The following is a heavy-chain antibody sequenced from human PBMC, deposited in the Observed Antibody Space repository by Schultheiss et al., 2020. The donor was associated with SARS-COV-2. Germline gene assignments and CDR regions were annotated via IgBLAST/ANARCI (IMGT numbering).Heavy chain of an antibody. D-gene: IGHD6-13*01. V-gene: IGHV2-26*01. Sequence: SGPTLVKPTETLTLTCTVSGFSLSNARMGVSWIRQPPGKALEWLAHIFSNDEKSYSTSLKTRLTISKDTSKNQVVLTMTNMDPVDTATYYCARGWGYSSSWYWFDPWGQGTLVTVSS. CDR3: ARGWGYSSSWYWFDP. CDR1: GFSLSNARMG. CDR2: IFSNDEK. J-gene: IGHJ5*02.